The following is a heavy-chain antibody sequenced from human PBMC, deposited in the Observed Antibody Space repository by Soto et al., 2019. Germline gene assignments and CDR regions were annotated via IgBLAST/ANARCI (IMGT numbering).Heavy chain of an antibody. J-gene: IGHJ6*02. CDR3: ARDLPGGEDDHYGMDV. V-gene: IGHV3-48*02. Sequence: VGSLRLSCAASGFTFISYSINCVPQAPRTVLEWVSYMSSSSSTIYYADSVKGRFTISRDNAKNLLYLQMNSLREEDTAVYYCARDLPGGEDDHYGMDVWGQGTTVTASS. D-gene: IGHD2-21*01. CDR1: GFTFISYS. CDR2: MSSSSSTI.